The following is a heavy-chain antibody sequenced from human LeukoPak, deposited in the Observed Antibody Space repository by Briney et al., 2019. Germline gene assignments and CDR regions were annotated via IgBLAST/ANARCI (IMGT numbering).Heavy chain of an antibody. CDR2: INHSGST. V-gene: IGHV4-34*01. J-gene: IGHJ4*02. CDR1: GGSFSGYY. D-gene: IGHD3-22*01. CDR3: ARALCRGVVVTNWKVYFDY. Sequence: SETLSLTCAVYGGSFSGYYWSWIRQPPGKGLEWIGEINHSGSTNYNPSLKSRVTISVDTSKNQISLKLSSVTAADTAVYYCARALCRGVVVTNWKVYFDYWGQGTLVTVSS.